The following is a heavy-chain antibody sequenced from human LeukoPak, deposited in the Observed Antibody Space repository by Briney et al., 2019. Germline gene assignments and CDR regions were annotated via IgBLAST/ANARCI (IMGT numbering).Heavy chain of an antibody. D-gene: IGHD4-17*01. CDR2: IRSKANSYAT. J-gene: IGHJ4*02. Sequence: GGSLRLSCAASGFTFSGSAMHWVRQASGKGLEWVGRIRSKANSYATAYAASVKGRFTISRDDSKNTAYLQMNSLKTEDTAVYYCTLPPHGDYVDYWGQGTLVTVSS. CDR1: GFTFSGSA. CDR3: TLPPHGDYVDY. V-gene: IGHV3-73*01.